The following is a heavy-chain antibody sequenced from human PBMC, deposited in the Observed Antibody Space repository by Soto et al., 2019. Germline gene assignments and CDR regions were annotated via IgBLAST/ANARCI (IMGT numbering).Heavy chain of an antibody. CDR1: GVTFNTYA. D-gene: IGHD2-15*01. Sequence: QVQLVQSGGGVVQPGRSLTLSCAASGVTFNTYAMHWVRQAPGKGLEWVAIVSYDGSNKYYADSVKGRFTISRDNSKNSLKLQMNSVGAEDTAVYYCAKDRGRYCSGARCYLFDSWGQGTLVTVSS. J-gene: IGHJ4*02. V-gene: IGHV3-30*04. CDR3: AKDRGRYCSGARCYLFDS. CDR2: VSYDGSNK.